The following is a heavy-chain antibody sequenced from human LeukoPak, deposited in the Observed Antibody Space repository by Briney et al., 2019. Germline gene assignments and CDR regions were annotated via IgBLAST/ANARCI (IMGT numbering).Heavy chain of an antibody. V-gene: IGHV4-59*08. D-gene: IGHD2-15*01. CDR1: GGSFSGYY. Sequence: PSETLSLTCAVYGGSFSGYYWTWIRQPPGKGLEWIAYIYYTGSTTYNPSLKSRVTISADTSKNQFSLRLRSVTAADTAVYHCARHVAPDMDYFDFWGQGTLVTVSS. CDR3: ARHVAPDMDYFDF. J-gene: IGHJ4*02. CDR2: IYYTGST.